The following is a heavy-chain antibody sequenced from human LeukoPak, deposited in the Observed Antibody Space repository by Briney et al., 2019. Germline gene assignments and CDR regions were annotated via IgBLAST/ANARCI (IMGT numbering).Heavy chain of an antibody. CDR1: GYTFTSYG. Sequence: ASVKVSCKASGYTFTSYGISWVRQAPGQGLEWMGWISAYNGITNYAQKLQGRVAMTTDTSTSTAYMELRSLRSDDTAVYYCARDKERGYYGSGSYSAEYNWFDPWGQGTLVTVSS. V-gene: IGHV1-18*01. CDR3: ARDKERGYYGSGSYSAEYNWFDP. CDR2: ISAYNGIT. D-gene: IGHD3-10*01. J-gene: IGHJ5*02.